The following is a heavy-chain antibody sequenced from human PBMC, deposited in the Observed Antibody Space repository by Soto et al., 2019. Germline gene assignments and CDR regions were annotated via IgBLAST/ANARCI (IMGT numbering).Heavy chain of an antibody. V-gene: IGHV3-74*01. J-gene: IGHJ4*02. Sequence: EVQLVESGGGIVQPGGSLRLSCSVSGFTFSSHWMHWVRQAPGKGLVWVSRISTDGSRTTYADSVKGRVTISRDNAKNTLYLDMSSLRAEDTAVYYCARDMLGPRAFHYWGQGTLVTVSS. CDR3: ARDMLGPRAFHY. CDR1: GFTFSSHW. CDR2: ISTDGSRT. D-gene: IGHD3-10*02.